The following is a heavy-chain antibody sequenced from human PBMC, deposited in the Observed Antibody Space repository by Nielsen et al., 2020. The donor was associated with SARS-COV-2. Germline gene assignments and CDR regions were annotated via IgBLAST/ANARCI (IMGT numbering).Heavy chain of an antibody. CDR2: ITHDGSVT. V-gene: IGHV3-30*04. CDR1: GFPFGGFA. D-gene: IGHD3-10*01. Sequence: GESLKISCAASGFPFGGFAMHWVRQAPGKGLEWVAGITHDGSVTYYADSVKGRFTISRDNAKNSLFLQMNSLSADGTAVYYCARKGGGYYGSGERLSYYYYGMDVWGQGTTVTVSS. J-gene: IGHJ6*02. CDR3: ARKGGGYYGSGERLSYYYYGMDV.